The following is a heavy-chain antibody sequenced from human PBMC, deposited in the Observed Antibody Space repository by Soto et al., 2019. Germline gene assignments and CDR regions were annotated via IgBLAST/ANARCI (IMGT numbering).Heavy chain of an antibody. CDR2: TSSRSITV. J-gene: IGHJ4*02. V-gene: IGHV3-11*01. CDR1: GFTFTNYY. CDR3: ARVYTYGAIDY. Sequence: QVQLVESGGGLVKPGGSLRLSCAASGFTFTNYYMSWIRQAPGKGLEWVSYTSSRSITVHYADSVKGRFTISRDNAKNSVYLQMKSLRAEDTAVYYCARVYTYGAIDYWGQGTLVTVSS. D-gene: IGHD5-18*01.